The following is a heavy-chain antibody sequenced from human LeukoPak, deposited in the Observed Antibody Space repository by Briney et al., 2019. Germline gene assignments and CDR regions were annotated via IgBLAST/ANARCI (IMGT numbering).Heavy chain of an antibody. CDR3: ARGSPLAQGDI. CDR2: INDRRCT. J-gene: IGHJ3*02. CDR1: GGSFSGSY. V-gene: IGHV4-34*01. Sequence: SETLSLTCAVYGGSFSGSYWSWIRQPPGKGLEWIGEINDRRCTNYNPSLKSRVTISGDTSKNQLSLKLSSVTAADTAVYYCARGSPLAQGDIWGQGTMVTVSS.